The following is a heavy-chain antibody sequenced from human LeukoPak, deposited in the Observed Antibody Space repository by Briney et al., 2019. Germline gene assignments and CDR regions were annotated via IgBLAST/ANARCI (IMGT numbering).Heavy chain of an antibody. Sequence: GGSLKLSCATSGFTFSSYAMSWVRQAPGKGLEWVSSISGSGGNTYYADSVKGRFTISRDYSKNTLYLQMNSLRTEETAVYYCAKGPAMVRGTFDPWGQGTLVTVSS. CDR1: GFTFSSYA. J-gene: IGHJ5*02. V-gene: IGHV3-23*01. D-gene: IGHD3-10*01. CDR2: ISGSGGNT. CDR3: AKGPAMVRGTFDP.